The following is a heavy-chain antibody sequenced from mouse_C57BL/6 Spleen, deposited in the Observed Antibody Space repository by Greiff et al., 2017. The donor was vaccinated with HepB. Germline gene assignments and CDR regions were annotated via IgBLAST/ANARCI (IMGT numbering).Heavy chain of an antibody. J-gene: IGHJ1*03. Sequence: QVQLQQPGAELVKPGASVKLSCKASGYTFTSYWMQWVKQRPGQGLEWIGEIDPSDSYTNYNQKFKGKATLTVDTSSSTAYMQLSSLTSEDSAVYYCASSRTWYFDVWGTGTTVTVSS. D-gene: IGHD1-1*01. CDR2: IDPSDSYT. CDR1: GYTFTSYW. V-gene: IGHV1-50*01. CDR3: ASSRTWYFDV.